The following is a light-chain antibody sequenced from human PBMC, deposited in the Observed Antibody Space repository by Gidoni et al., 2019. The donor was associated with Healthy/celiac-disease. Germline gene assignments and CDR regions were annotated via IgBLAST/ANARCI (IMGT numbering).Light chain of an antibody. J-gene: IGLJ1*01. V-gene: IGLV1-44*01. CDR1: SSNIGSNT. CDR3: AAWDDSLNGLDV. CDR2: SNN. Sequence: QSVLPQPPSASGTPGQRVTISCSGSSSNIGSNTVDWYQQLPGTAPKLLIYSNNQRPSGVLDRCSGSKSGTSASLATSGLQSEDEADYYCAAWDDSLNGLDVFGTGTKVTVL.